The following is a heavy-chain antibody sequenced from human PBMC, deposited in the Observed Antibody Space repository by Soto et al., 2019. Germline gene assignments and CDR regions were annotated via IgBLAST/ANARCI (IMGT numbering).Heavy chain of an antibody. CDR1: GYTFTSYG. J-gene: IGHJ3*02. Sequence: GASVKVSCKAAGYTFTSYGISWVRQAPGQGLEWMGWISAYNGNTNYAQKLQGRVTMTTDTSTSTAYMELRSLRSDDTAVYYCARDSGWGRVVVVAANGAFDIWGQGTMVTVSS. CDR2: ISAYNGNT. V-gene: IGHV1-18*01. CDR3: ARDSGWGRVVVVAANGAFDI. D-gene: IGHD2-15*01.